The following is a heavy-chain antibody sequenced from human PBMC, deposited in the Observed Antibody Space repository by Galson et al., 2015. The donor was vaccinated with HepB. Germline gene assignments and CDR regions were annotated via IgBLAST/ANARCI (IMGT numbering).Heavy chain of an antibody. CDR2: IIPILGIA. CDR3: ARTTPGGTILQLLPYFDY. D-gene: IGHD5-24*01. J-gene: IGHJ4*02. Sequence: SVKVSCKASGGTFSSYAISWVRQAPGQGLEWMGRIIPILGIANYAQKFQGRVTITADKSTSTAYMELSSLRSEDTAVYYCARTTPGGTILQLLPYFDYWGQGTLVTVSS. CDR1: GGTFSSYA. V-gene: IGHV1-69*04.